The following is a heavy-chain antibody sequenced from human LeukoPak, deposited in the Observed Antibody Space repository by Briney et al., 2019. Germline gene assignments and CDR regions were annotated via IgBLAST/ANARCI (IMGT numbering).Heavy chain of an antibody. D-gene: IGHD2-2*01. CDR1: GYTFTGYY. CDR2: INPNSGGT. J-gene: IGHJ6*03. V-gene: IGHV1-2*02. Sequence: ASVKVSCKASGYTFTGYYMHWVRQAPGQGLEWMGWINPNSGGTNCAQKFQGRVTMTRDTSISTAYMELSRLRSDDTAVYYCARDQCSSTSCYDMDVWGKGTTVTVSS. CDR3: ARDQCSSTSCYDMDV.